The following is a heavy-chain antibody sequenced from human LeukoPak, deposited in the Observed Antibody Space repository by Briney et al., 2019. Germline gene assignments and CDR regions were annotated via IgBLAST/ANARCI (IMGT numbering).Heavy chain of an antibody. CDR2: ISYDGSNK. CDR3: ARDRHGDYSFDY. D-gene: IGHD4-17*01. J-gene: IGHJ4*02. CDR1: GFTFSSYG. Sequence: PGGSLRLSCAASGFTFSSYGMHWVRQAPGKGLEWVAVISYDGSNKYYADSVKGRFTISRDNSKNTLYLQMNSLRAEDTAVYYCARDRHGDYSFDYWGQGTLVTVSS. V-gene: IGHV3-30*03.